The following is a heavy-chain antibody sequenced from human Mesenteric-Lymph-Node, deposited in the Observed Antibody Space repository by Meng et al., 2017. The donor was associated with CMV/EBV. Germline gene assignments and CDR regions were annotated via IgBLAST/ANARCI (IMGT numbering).Heavy chain of an antibody. CDR2: VSYSGST. J-gene: IGHJ5*02. V-gene: IGHV4-61*08. CDR3: ARGGRIVVVPAAPYNWFDP. CDR1: GGSVSSGAYY. D-gene: IGHD2-2*01. Sequence: SETLSLTCTVSGGSVSSGAYYWSWIRQPPGKGLEWIGYVSYSGSTNYNPSLKSRVTISVDTSKNQFSLKLSSVTAADTAVYYCARGGRIVVVPAAPYNWFDPWGQGTLVTVSS.